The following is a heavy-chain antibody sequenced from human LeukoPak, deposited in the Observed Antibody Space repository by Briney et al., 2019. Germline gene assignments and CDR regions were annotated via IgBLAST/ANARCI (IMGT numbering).Heavy chain of an antibody. D-gene: IGHD2-21*01. V-gene: IGHV1-69*05. J-gene: IGHJ4*02. CDR3: AIRSSILWWSFDC. CDR2: IIPIFGTA. CDR1: GGTFSSYA. Sequence: SVKVSCKASGGTFSSYAISWVRQAPGQGLEWMGGIIPIFGTANYAQKFQGRVTITTDESTSTAYMELSSLRSEDTAVYYCAIRSSILWWSFDCWGQGTLVTVSS.